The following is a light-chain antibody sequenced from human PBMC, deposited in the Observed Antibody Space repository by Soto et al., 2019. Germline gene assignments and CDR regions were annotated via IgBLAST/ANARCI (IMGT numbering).Light chain of an antibody. CDR3: QQYGSSWT. V-gene: IGKV3-20*01. Sequence: EIVLTQSPCTLSLSPGDRATLSCRASQSVSSTYLAWYQKTPGQATRLLIYASSSRATGIPDMFSGSGSGTDFILTSSILEPEYFAMYYCQQYGSSWTFGQGTKVEIK. CDR1: QSVSSTY. CDR2: ASS. J-gene: IGKJ1*01.